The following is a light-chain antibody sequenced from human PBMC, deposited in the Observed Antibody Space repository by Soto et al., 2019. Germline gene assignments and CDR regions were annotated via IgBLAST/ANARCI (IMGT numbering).Light chain of an antibody. CDR2: AAS. V-gene: IGKV1-9*01. J-gene: IGKJ5*01. CDR3: QQLNSYLIT. Sequence: IQLTQSASSLSASVGDRVTITWRASQGISSYLAWYQQKPGKAPKLLIYAASTLQSGVPSRFSGSGSGTDFTLTISSLQTEDFATYYCQQLNSYLITFGQGTRLEIK. CDR1: QGISSY.